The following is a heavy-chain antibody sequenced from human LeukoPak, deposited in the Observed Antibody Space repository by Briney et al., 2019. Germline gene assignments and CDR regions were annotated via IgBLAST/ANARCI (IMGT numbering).Heavy chain of an antibody. Sequence: SETLSLTCTVSGGSISSYYWSWIRQPPGKGLEWIGYIYYSGSTNYNPSLKSRVTISVDTSKNQFSLKLSSVTAADTAVYYCARGRTTHLWFGELFRNWYFDLWGRGTLVTVSS. D-gene: IGHD3-10*01. CDR1: GGSISSYY. CDR3: ARGRTTHLWFGELFRNWYFDL. V-gene: IGHV4-59*01. CDR2: IYYSGST. J-gene: IGHJ2*01.